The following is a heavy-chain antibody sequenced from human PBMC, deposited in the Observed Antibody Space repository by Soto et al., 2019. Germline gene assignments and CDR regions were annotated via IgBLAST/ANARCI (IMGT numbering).Heavy chain of an antibody. CDR1: GGSINNHY. CDR3: ARSMGGPTTSIDY. V-gene: IGHV4-59*11. J-gene: IGHJ4*02. Sequence: ETLSLTCTVAGGSINNHYWSWIRQPPGKGLEWIGYIYYTGSTNYNPSLESRITINPDTSKNQFSLRLNSVTPEDTAVYYCARSMGGPTTSIDYWGQGTLVTVSS. CDR2: IYYTGST. D-gene: IGHD1-26*01.